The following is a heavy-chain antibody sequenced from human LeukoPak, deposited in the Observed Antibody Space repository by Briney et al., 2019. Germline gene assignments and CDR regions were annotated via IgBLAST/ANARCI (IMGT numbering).Heavy chain of an antibody. CDR1: GGSISSGGYY. V-gene: IGHV4-31*03. D-gene: IGHD4-11*01. Sequence: SETLSLTCTVSGGSISSGGYYWSWLRQHPGKGLEWIGYIYYSGSTYYNPSLKSRVTISVDTSKNQFSLKLSSVTAADTAVYYCARGGNYALFDYWGRGTLVTVSS. CDR3: ARGGNYALFDY. CDR2: IYYSGST. J-gene: IGHJ4*02.